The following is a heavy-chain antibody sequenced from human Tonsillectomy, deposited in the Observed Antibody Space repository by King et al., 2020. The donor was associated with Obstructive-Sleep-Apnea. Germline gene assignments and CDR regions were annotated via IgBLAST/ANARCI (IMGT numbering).Heavy chain of an antibody. Sequence: VQLVESGGGLVKPGGSVRLSCAASGFIFSTYTMNWVRQTPGKGLEWVSSISSTSIYIYYADSLKGRFTISRDNAKNALYLQVNSLRVEDTAVYYCTGDSGRRWDFDYWGQGTLVTVSS. D-gene: IGHD5-24*01. V-gene: IGHV3-21*01. CDR2: ISSTSIYI. CDR1: GFIFSTYT. J-gene: IGHJ4*02. CDR3: TGDSGRRWDFDY.